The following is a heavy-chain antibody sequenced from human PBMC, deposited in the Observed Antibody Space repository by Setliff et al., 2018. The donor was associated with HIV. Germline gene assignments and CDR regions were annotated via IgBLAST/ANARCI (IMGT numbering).Heavy chain of an antibody. Sequence: PGGSLRLSCAASGFMFSSKWMHWVRQVPGKGLVWVSRIDTDGSITNYADSVKGRFTISRDNAKNTLYLQMNGLSAEDTAVYYCARDRFRGGVGTGLAEYWGQGTVVTVSS. J-gene: IGHJ4*02. V-gene: IGHV3-74*01. CDR1: GFMFSSKW. CDR2: IDTDGSIT. CDR3: ARDRFRGGVGTGLAEY. D-gene: IGHD3-16*01.